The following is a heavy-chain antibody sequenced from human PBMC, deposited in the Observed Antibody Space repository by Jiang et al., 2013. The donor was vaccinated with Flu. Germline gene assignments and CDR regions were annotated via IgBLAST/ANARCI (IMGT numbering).Heavy chain of an antibody. V-gene: IGHV6-1*01. CDR2: TYYTSKWYN. J-gene: IGHJ4*02. CDR1: GDSVSSNSAA. D-gene: IGHD6-13*01. Sequence: SQTLSLTCAISGDSVSSNSAAWNWIRQSPSRGLEWLGRTYYTSKWYNDYAVSVKSRININPDTTKNQFSLQLNSVTPEDTAVYYCARDRGATAAEYYFDYWGQGTLVTVSS. CDR3: ARDRGATAAEYYFDY.